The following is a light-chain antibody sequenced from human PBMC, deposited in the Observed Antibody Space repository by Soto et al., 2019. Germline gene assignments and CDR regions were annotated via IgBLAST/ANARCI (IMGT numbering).Light chain of an antibody. V-gene: IGLV1-44*01. CDR1: SSNIGRNT. CDR3: AVWDDYLNAWV. Sequence: QSVLTQPPSASGTPGQRVTISGSGSSSNIGRNTVNWYQQLPGTAPKLLIYSNNQRPSGVPDRFSDSKSGTSASLAISGLQSEDEADYYCAVWDDYLNAWVFGGGTKLTVL. CDR2: SNN. J-gene: IGLJ3*02.